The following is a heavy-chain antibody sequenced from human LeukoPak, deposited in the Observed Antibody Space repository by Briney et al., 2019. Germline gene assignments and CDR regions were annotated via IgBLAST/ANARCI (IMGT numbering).Heavy chain of an antibody. V-gene: IGHV3-74*03. J-gene: IGHJ4*02. CDR3: TRALLGDFSNY. Sequence: GGSLRVSCAAYGFTFSSSWMHWVCQAPGKGLVWGSRIITDGSTTTYADSVQGRFTISRDNAKNTLYLQMNSLRAEETAVYYCTRALLGDFSNYWGQGTLVTVSS. D-gene: IGHD2-15*01. CDR1: GFTFSSSW. CDR2: IITDGSTT.